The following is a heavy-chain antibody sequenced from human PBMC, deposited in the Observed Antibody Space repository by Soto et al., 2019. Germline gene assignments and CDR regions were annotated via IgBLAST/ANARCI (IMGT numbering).Heavy chain of an antibody. J-gene: IGHJ4*02. CDR1: GDSINSSHW. V-gene: IGHV4-4*02. Sequence: SETLSLTCAVPGDSINSSHWWNWVRQPPEKGLEWIGQISHSGSTTYNPSLTSRVTISVDKSKNHFSLKLTSVTAADTAVYYCAARHFWSRPWTDRRLDYWGQGTLVTVSS. D-gene: IGHD3-3*02. CDR3: AARHFWSRPWTDRRLDY. CDR2: ISHSGST.